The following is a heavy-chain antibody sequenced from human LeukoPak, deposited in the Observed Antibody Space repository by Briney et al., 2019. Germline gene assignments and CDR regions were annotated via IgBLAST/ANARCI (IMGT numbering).Heavy chain of an antibody. CDR1: GFTFSSYA. J-gene: IGHJ4*02. CDR2: ISGSGGST. D-gene: IGHD3-16*01. Sequence: PGGSLRLSCAASGFTFSSYAMSWVRQAPGKGLEWVSAISGSGGSTYYADSVKGRFTISRDNSKNTLYLQMNSLRAEDTAVYYGAKDPSVGLGEPFAFDTWGQGPRVTVS. CDR3: AKDPSVGLGEPFAFDT. V-gene: IGHV3-23*01.